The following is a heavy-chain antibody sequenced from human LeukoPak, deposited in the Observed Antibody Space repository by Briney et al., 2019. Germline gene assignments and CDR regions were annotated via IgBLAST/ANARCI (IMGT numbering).Heavy chain of an antibody. CDR2: IYPGDSDT. D-gene: IGHD6-19*01. Sequence: GESLKISCKGSGYSFTSYWIVWVRQMPGKGLEWLGIIYPGDSDTRYSPSFQGQVTISADKSFSTAYLQWSSLKASDTAMYYCARSVAVAGIPFDYWGQGTLVTVSS. CDR1: GYSFTSYW. CDR3: ARSVAVAGIPFDY. J-gene: IGHJ4*02. V-gene: IGHV5-51*01.